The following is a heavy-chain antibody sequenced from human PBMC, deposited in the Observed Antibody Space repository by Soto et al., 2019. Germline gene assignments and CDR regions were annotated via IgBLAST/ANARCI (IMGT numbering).Heavy chain of an antibody. Sequence: ASVKVSCKASGYTFTNYAMHWVRPAPGHRLEWMGWINTGNGNTKSSQKFQGRVTITRDTSATTAYMELSSLRSEDTAVYYCARGQWLVQGHAFDIWGQGTMVTVSS. J-gene: IGHJ3*02. CDR2: INTGNGNT. D-gene: IGHD6-19*01. CDR3: ARGQWLVQGHAFDI. V-gene: IGHV1-3*04. CDR1: GYTFTNYA.